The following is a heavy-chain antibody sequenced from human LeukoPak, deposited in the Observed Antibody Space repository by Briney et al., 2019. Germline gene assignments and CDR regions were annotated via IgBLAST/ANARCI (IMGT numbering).Heavy chain of an antibody. CDR1: GGSFSGYY. CDR2: INHSGST. V-gene: IGHV4-34*01. J-gene: IGHJ4*02. CDR3: ARYSSSWYGGFDN. D-gene: IGHD6-13*01. Sequence: SETLSLTCAVYGGSFSGYYWSWIRQPPGKGLEWIGEINHSGSTNYNPSLKSRVTISVDTSKNQFSLKLSSVTAADTAVYYCARYSSSWYGGFDNWGQGTLVTVSS.